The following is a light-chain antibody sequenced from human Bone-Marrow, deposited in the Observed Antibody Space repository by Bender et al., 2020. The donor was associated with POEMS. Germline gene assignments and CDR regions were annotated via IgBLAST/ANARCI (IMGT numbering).Light chain of an antibody. CDR3: AVWDDRLDVPL. V-gene: IGLV1-47*02. J-gene: IGLJ2*01. CDR1: SSNIGSNY. Sequence: QSVLTQPPSASGTPGQRVTISCSGSSSNIGSNYVYWYQQLPGTAPKLLIQSHDQRLSGVPERFSGSHSGTSASLAISGLRSEDEGDYYCAVWDDRLDVPLFGGGTKVTVL. CDR2: SHD.